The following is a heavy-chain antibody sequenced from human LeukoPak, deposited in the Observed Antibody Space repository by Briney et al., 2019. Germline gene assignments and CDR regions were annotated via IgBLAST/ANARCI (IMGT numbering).Heavy chain of an antibody. CDR2: ISYDGINK. D-gene: IGHD3-22*01. CDR3: ARDPLDSSGLMNWFDP. Sequence: GGSLRLSCAASGFTFSSYSMHWVRQAPGKGLEWVAVISYDGINKYYADSVKGRFTISRDNSKNTLYLQMNCLRTEDTAVYYCARDPLDSSGLMNWFDPWGQGTLVTVSS. V-gene: IGHV3-30-3*01. J-gene: IGHJ5*02. CDR1: GFTFSSYS.